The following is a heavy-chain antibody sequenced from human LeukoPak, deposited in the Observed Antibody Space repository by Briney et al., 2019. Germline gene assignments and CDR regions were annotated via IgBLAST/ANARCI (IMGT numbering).Heavy chain of an antibody. J-gene: IGHJ5*02. CDR3: AKDWGSSGWYNWFDP. Sequence: GTSLRLSCAVSGFTIANHGMHWVRQAPGKGLEWVAMISHDGAAVYYGDSVKGRLTISRDNSNNTLYLQMNSLRVGDTAVYYCAKDWGSSGWYNWFDPWGQGTLVTVSS. V-gene: IGHV3-30*18. CDR2: ISHDGAAV. CDR1: GFTIANHG. D-gene: IGHD6-19*01.